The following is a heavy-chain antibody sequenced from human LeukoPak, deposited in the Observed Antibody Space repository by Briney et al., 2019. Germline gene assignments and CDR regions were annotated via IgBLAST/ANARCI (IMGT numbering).Heavy chain of an antibody. CDR1: GFTFSSYG. J-gene: IGHJ4*02. D-gene: IGHD3-22*01. Sequence: GGSLRLSCAASGFTFSSYGMHWVRQAPGRGLEWVAVISYDGSNKYYADSVKGRFTISRDNSKNTLYLQMNSLRAEDTAVYYCAKGREYYDSSGYFTYWGQGTLVTVSS. V-gene: IGHV3-30*18. CDR2: ISYDGSNK. CDR3: AKGREYYDSSGYFTY.